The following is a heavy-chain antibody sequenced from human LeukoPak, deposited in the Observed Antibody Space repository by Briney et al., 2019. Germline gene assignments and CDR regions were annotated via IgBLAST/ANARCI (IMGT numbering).Heavy chain of an antibody. D-gene: IGHD3-16*01. V-gene: IGHV1-2*02. Sequence: PGASVKVSCKASGYKFTDDYMHWVRQAPGQGLEFMGWINPDSGFTNHAQKFKGRVTMTRDTSISTAYLEVRSLTSDDTAVYYCAPTAEAYTSWWKVWGQGTLVTVSS. J-gene: IGHJ4*02. CDR3: APTAEAYTSWWKV. CDR1: GYKFTDDY. CDR2: INPDSGFT.